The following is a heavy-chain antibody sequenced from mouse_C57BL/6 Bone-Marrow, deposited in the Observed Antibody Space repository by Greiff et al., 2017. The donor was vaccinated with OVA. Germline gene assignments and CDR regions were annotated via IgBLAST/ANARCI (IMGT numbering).Heavy chain of an antibody. D-gene: IGHD2-3*01. CDR2: IHPNSGST. J-gene: IGHJ1*03. CDR3: APDGYYSYWYFDV. CDR1: GYTFTSYW. Sequence: QVQLQQPGAELVKPGASVKLSCKASGYTFTSYWMHWVKQRPGQGLEWIGMIHPNSGSTNYNEKFKSKATLTVDKSSSTAYMQLSSLTSEDSAVYYCAPDGYYSYWYFDVWGTGTTVTVSS. V-gene: IGHV1-64*01.